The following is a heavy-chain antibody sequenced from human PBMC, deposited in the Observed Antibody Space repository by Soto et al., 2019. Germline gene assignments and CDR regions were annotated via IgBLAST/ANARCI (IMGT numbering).Heavy chain of an antibody. J-gene: IGHJ4*02. Sequence: QVHLVQSGAEVKKPGASVKVSCKASGYTFTSYGITWVRQAPGQGLEWMGWISAHNGNTDYAQKLQGRVIVTRDTSTXXAYMELRXXXXXXXAVXXCARGRYGDYWGQGALVTVSS. CDR3: ARGRYGDY. CDR2: ISAHNGNT. D-gene: IGHD1-1*01. V-gene: IGHV1-18*01. CDR1: GYTFTSYG.